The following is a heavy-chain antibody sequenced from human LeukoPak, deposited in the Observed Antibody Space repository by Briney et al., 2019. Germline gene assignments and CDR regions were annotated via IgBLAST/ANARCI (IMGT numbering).Heavy chain of an antibody. CDR3: ARPPCGGVDY. D-gene: IGHD4-23*01. CDR2: IYSGGSI. V-gene: IGHV3-66*04. Sequence: GGSLRLSCAASGLTVSSYMSWGRQPPGKGLQWVSVIYSGGSIYSAYSVNVRFTIAKDKSKNTLYLQMNSLRAEDTAVYYCARPPCGGVDYWGQGTLVSVSS. CDR1: GLTVSSY. J-gene: IGHJ4*02.